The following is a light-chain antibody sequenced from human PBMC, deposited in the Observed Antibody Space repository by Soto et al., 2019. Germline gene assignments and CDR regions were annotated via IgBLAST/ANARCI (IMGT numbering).Light chain of an antibody. Sequence: EIVLTQSPATLSLSPGERATLSYRASQSVRSFLAWYQQKPGQAPRLLIYDTSNRATGIPARFSGSGSGTDFTLTISSLEPEDFAVYYCQQRSNWPPFTFGPGTKVDIK. CDR2: DTS. CDR1: QSVRSF. J-gene: IGKJ3*01. CDR3: QQRSNWPPFT. V-gene: IGKV3-11*01.